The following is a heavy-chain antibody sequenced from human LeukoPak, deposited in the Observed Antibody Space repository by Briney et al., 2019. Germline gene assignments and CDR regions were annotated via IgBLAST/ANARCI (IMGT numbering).Heavy chain of an antibody. V-gene: IGHV3-33*01. Sequence: TGGSLRLSCAASGFTFSSYGMHWVRQAPGKGLEWVAVIWYDGSNKYYADSVKGRFTISRDSSKNTLYLQMNSLRAEDTAVYYCAREDYGDYTPTFDYWGQGTLVTVSS. CDR3: AREDYGDYTPTFDY. J-gene: IGHJ4*02. D-gene: IGHD4-17*01. CDR2: IWYDGSNK. CDR1: GFTFSSYG.